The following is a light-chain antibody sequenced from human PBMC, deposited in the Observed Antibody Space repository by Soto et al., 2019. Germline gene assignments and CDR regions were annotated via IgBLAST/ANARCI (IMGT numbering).Light chain of an antibody. CDR3: QQLESYPST. Sequence: DVQLTEAASCLLASAGDRVSITCRASQAISRYLAWYQQTPGRAPKFMIYAASTLQSGVPSRFRGSGSGTEFTLTITSLKPEDFETYYCQQLESYPSTFGGGTKVDIK. CDR2: AAS. J-gene: IGKJ4*01. V-gene: IGKV1-9*01. CDR1: QAISRY.